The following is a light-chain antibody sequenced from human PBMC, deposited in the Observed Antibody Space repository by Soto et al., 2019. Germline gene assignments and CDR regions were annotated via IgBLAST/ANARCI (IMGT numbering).Light chain of an antibody. CDR1: QTISSW. CDR2: KAS. Sequence: QMTQSPSTLYGSVGYRDTITCRASQTISSWLASYQQKPGKAPKLLIYKASTLKSGVPSRFSGSGSGTEFTLTISSLQPDDFATYYCQLYNSYSEAFGQGTNVDI. CDR3: QLYNSYSEA. J-gene: IGKJ1*01. V-gene: IGKV1-5*03.